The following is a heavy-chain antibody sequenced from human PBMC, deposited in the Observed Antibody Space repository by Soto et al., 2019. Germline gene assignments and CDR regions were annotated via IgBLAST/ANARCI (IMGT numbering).Heavy chain of an antibody. CDR3: SSSWFGQHENYYYYYGMDV. V-gene: IGHV1-18*01. D-gene: IGHD3-10*01. Sequence: ASVKVSCKASGYTFTSYGISWVRQAPGQGLEWMGWISAYNGKTNYAQKLQGRVTMTTNTATSTAYMELRSLNPDDTAVYYLSSSWFGQHENYYYYYGMDVWGQGTTVTVSS. J-gene: IGHJ6*02. CDR1: GYTFTSYG. CDR2: ISAYNGKT.